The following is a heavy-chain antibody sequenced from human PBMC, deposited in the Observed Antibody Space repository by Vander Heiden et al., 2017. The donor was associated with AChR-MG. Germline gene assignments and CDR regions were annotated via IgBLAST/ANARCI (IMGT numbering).Heavy chain of an antibody. Sequence: QVRLVESGGGVVQPGGSLRLSCAASGIPFSSPLMHWVRQAPGKGLEWVALISFDGTNKYYADSVDGRFTISRDNSRNTLFLQMDNLRSEDSAVYFCATRNYVSSDVFFEFWGRGSHVTVSS. V-gene: IGHV3-30-3*01. CDR1: GIPFSSPL. CDR3: ATRNYVSSDVFFEF. D-gene: IGHD3-16*01. CDR2: ISFDGTNK. J-gene: IGHJ4*02.